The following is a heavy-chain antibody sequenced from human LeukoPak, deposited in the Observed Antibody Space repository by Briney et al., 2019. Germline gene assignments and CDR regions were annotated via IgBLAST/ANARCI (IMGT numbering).Heavy chain of an antibody. Sequence: GGSLRLSCAASGFTFSSYAMHWVRQAPGKGLEWVAVISYDGSNKYYADSVKGRFTISRDNSKNTLYLQMNSLRAEDTAVYYCARSEDMVGGVIHYYYYGMDVGAKGPTVPVSS. V-gene: IGHV3-30*04. D-gene: IGHD3-10*01. CDR1: GFTFSSYA. J-gene: IGHJ6*04. CDR2: ISYDGSNK. CDR3: ARSEDMVGGVIHYYYYGMDV.